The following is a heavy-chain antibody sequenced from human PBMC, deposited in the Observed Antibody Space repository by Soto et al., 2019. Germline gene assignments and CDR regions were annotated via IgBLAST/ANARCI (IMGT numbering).Heavy chain of an antibody. CDR1: GYSFTSYW. V-gene: IGHV5-51*01. CDR2: IYPGDSDT. J-gene: IGHJ6*02. Sequence: PGESLKISCKGSGYSFTSYWIGWVRQTPGKGLEWMGIIYPGDSDTRYSPSFQGQVTISADKSISTAYLQWSSLKASDTAMYYCARTGITIFGVDTYGMDVWGQGTTVTVSS. D-gene: IGHD3-3*01. CDR3: ARTGITIFGVDTYGMDV.